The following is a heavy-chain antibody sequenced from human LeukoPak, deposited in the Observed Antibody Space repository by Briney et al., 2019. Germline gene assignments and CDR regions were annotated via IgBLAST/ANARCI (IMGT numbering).Heavy chain of an antibody. V-gene: IGHV4-39*01. J-gene: IGHJ5*02. D-gene: IGHD7-27*01. CDR1: GGSIRSSYYY. CDR3: ARHSGP. CDR2: IYDSGST. Sequence: SETLSLTCTVSGGSIRSSYYYWGWIRQPPGKGLEWIGSIYDSGSTYYNPSRKSRVTISVDTSKNQFSLKLNSVPAADTAVYYCARHSGPWGQGTLVTVSS.